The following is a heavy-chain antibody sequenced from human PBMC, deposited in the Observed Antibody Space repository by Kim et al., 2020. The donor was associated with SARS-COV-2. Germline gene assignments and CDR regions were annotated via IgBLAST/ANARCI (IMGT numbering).Heavy chain of an antibody. CDR3: TTVCTGGVCNIDS. J-gene: IGHJ4*02. V-gene: IGHV3-15*01. Sequence: SDATRKSRFTISRENTKNTLYLQRNSLKAEDTAVYYCTTVCTGGVCNIDSWGQGTLVTVSS. D-gene: IGHD2-8*02.